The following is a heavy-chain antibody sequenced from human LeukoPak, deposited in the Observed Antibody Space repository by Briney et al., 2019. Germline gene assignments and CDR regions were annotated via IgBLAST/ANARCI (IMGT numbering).Heavy chain of an antibody. J-gene: IGHJ4*02. CDR3: AKDYNGDYFVLDCFDY. CDR2: ISGSGGST. D-gene: IGHD4-17*01. CDR1: GFTFSRYW. V-gene: IGHV3-23*01. Sequence: PGGSLRLSCAASGFTFSRYWMSWVRQAPGKGLEWVSAISGSGGSTYYADSVKGRFTISRDNSKNTLYLQMNSLRAEDTAVYYCAKDYNGDYFVLDCFDYWGQGTLVTVSS.